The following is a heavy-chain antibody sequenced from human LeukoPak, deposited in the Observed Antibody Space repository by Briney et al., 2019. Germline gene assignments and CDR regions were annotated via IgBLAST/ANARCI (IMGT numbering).Heavy chain of an antibody. D-gene: IGHD3-10*01. Sequence: GGSLRLSCAASGFTFSSYAMSWVRQAPGKGLEWVSAISGSGGSTYYADSVKGRFTISRDNSKNTLYLQMNSLRAEDTAVYYCAKAVGFGEPVPSAGYYFDYWGQGTLVTVSS. CDR2: ISGSGGST. V-gene: IGHV3-23*01. J-gene: IGHJ4*02. CDR1: GFTFSSYA. CDR3: AKAVGFGEPVPSAGYYFDY.